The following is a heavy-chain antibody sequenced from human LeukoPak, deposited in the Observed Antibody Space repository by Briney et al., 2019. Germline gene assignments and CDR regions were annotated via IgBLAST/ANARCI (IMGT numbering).Heavy chain of an antibody. CDR1: GGSVSSGSYY. V-gene: IGHV4-61*01. CDR2: IYYSGST. CDR3: AGADYSNYGDAFDI. J-gene: IGHJ3*02. Sequence: SETLSLTCTVSGGSVSSGSYYWSWIRQPPGKGLEWIGYIYYSGSTNYNPSLKSRVTISVDTSKNQFSLKLSSVTAADTAVYYCAGADYSNYGDAFDIWGRGTMVTVSS. D-gene: IGHD4-11*01.